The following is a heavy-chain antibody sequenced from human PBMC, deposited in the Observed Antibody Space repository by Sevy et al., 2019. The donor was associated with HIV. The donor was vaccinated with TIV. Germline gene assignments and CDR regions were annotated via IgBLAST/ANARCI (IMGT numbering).Heavy chain of an antibody. CDR1: GFTFSGSA. J-gene: IGHJ4*02. V-gene: IGHV3-73*01. D-gene: IGHD3-9*01. CDR2: IRSRVNSHAP. Sequence: GGSLRLSCAASGFTFSGSAMHWVRQASGKGLEWVGRIRSRVNSHAPAYAGSVKGRFTMSRDDSENTAFLQMSSLKTEDTAVYYCTASMKTDGLRYFDWLEEPPFDHWGQGTLVTVSS. CDR3: TASMKTDGLRYFDWLEEPPFDH.